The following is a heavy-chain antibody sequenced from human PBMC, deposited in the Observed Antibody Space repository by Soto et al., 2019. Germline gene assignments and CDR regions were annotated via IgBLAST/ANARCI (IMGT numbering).Heavy chain of an antibody. CDR3: AREDGDGYADAFDI. CDR2: IKQDGSEK. J-gene: IGHJ3*02. CDR1: GFTFSSYW. V-gene: IGHV3-7*03. D-gene: IGHD5-12*01. Sequence: EVQLVESGGGLVQPGGSLRLSCAASGFTFSSYWMSWVRQAPGKGLEWVANIKQDGSEKYYVDSVKGRFTISRDNAKNSLYLQMNSLRAEDTAVYYCAREDGDGYADAFDIWGQGTMVTVSS.